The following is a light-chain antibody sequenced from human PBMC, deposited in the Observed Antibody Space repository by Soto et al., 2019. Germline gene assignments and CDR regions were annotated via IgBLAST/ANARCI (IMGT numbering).Light chain of an antibody. CDR3: QSYDSSLSGVV. CDR2: GNS. J-gene: IGLJ2*01. Sequence: QLVLTQPPSVSGAPGQRVTISCTGSNSNIGAGYDVHWYQQLPGTAPKLLISGNSNRPSGVPDRFSGSKSGTSASLAITGLQAEDETNYYCQSYDSSLSGVVFGGWTKLTVL. CDR1: NSNIGAGYD. V-gene: IGLV1-40*01.